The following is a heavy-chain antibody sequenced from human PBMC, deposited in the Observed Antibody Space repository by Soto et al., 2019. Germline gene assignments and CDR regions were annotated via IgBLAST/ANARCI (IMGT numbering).Heavy chain of an antibody. CDR1: GGTFSSYA. V-gene: IGHV1-69*01. CDR3: EIQILCFTNGVCADSLRALDWSPSYYYCYGMDV. J-gene: IGHJ6*02. D-gene: IGHD2-8*01. Sequence: QVQLVQSGAEVKKPGSSVKVSCKASGGTFSSYAISWVRQAPGQGLEWMGGMIPIFGTANYAQKFQGRVTSTGDEATTTAYMELSILRSEDTAVYYCEIQILCFTNGVCADSLRALDWSPSYYYCYGMDVWGQGTTVTVSS. CDR2: MIPIFGTA.